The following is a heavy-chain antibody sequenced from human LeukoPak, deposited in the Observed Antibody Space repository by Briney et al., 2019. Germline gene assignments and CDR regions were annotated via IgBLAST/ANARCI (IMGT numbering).Heavy chain of an antibody. V-gene: IGHV1-24*01. Sequence: ASVKVSCKVSGYRLTELYIYWVRQAPGEGPEWMGGFDPEDDRGIYAQKFQGRVTMTEDTSTNTAYMELSSLRSEDTAVYYCARGLKVYYYDSSGHFFDYWGQGTLVTVSS. CDR1: GYRLTELY. CDR3: ARGLKVYYYDSSGHFFDY. CDR2: FDPEDDRG. J-gene: IGHJ4*02. D-gene: IGHD3-22*01.